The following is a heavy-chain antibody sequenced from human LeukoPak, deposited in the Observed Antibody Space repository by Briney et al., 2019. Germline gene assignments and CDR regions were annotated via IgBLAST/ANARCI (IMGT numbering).Heavy chain of an antibody. V-gene: IGHV4-38-2*01. CDR3: ARKTTVTAIILD. Sequence: SETLSLTCGVSGYSISSGYYWGWIRQPPGKGLEWIGSIYHSGSTYYNPSLKSRDTISVDTSTNQFSLKLTSVTAADTAVYYCARKTTVTAIILDWGQGTLVTVSS. CDR2: IYHSGST. J-gene: IGHJ4*02. D-gene: IGHD4-17*01. CDR1: GYSISSGYY.